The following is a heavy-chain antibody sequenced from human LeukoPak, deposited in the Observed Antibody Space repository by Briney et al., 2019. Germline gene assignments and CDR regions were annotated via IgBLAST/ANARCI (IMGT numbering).Heavy chain of an antibody. J-gene: IGHJ4*02. CDR3: ARADGYNYVFDY. V-gene: IGHV1-3*01. D-gene: IGHD5-24*01. Sequence: ASVKVSCKASGYTFTSYAMHWVRQAPGQRLEWMGWINAGNGNTKYSQKFQGRVTITRDTSASTAYMELSSLRSEDMAVYYCARADGYNYVFDYWGQGTLVTVSS. CDR2: INAGNGNT. CDR1: GYTFTSYA.